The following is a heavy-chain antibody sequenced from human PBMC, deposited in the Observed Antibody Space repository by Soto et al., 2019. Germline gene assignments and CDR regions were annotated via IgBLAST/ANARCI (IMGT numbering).Heavy chain of an antibody. CDR3: ARIRRQLRYYYYGMDV. V-gene: IGHV2-70*01. D-gene: IGHD2-2*01. CDR1: GFSLSTSGMC. J-gene: IGHJ6*02. CDR2: IDWDDDK. Sequence: GPTLVNATQTLTLTCTFSGFSLSTSGMCVSWIRQPPGKALEWLALIDWDDDKYYSTSLKTRLTISKDTSKNQVVLTMTNMDPVDTATYYCARIRRQLRYYYYGMDVWGQGTTVTVSS.